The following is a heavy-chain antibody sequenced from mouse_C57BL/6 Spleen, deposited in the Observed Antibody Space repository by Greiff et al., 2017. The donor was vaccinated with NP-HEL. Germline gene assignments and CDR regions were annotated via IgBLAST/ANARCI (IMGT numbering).Heavy chain of an antibody. J-gene: IGHJ1*03. CDR1: GFTFSSYA. Sequence: EVKLVESGGGLVKPGGSLKLSCAASGFTFSSYAMSWVRQTPEKRLEWVATISDGGSYTYYPDNVKGRFTISRDNAKNNLYLQMSHLKSEDTAMYYCARDNYYGSRRDWYFDVWGTGTTVTVSS. CDR3: ARDNYYGSRRDWYFDV. D-gene: IGHD1-1*01. CDR2: ISDGGSYT. V-gene: IGHV5-4*01.